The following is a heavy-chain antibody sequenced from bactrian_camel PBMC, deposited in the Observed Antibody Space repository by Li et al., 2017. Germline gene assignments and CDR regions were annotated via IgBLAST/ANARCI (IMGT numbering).Heavy chain of an antibody. CDR1: RYPYSKYC. D-gene: IGHD1*01. Sequence: HVQLVESGGGSVQAGGSLRLSCTVVRYPYSKYCVGWFRQAPGKEREGVAVLGSDGRTAYADSVKGRFTLSKDNAKNTLYLQMDNLQPEDTAVYYCAARPVNTRACVAGGRYEFGYWGQGTQVTVS. V-gene: IGHV3S55*01. J-gene: IGHJ4*01. CDR3: AARPVNTRACVAGGRYEFGY. CDR2: LGSDGRT.